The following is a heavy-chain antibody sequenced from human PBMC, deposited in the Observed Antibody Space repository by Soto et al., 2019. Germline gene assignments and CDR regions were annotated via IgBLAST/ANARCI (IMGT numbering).Heavy chain of an antibody. V-gene: IGHV3-7*01. D-gene: IGHD3-10*01. CDR2: IKRDGSEE. CDR1: GFTFSSYW. Sequence: EVQLVESGGGLVQPGGSLRLSCEASGFTFSSYWMNWVRQAPGKGLEWVASIKRDGSEEIYVDSVKGRFTISRDNAKNSLYLQMNSLRAEDTAVYYCVRETFAAEDYWGQGTLVSVSS. J-gene: IGHJ4*02. CDR3: VRETFAAEDY.